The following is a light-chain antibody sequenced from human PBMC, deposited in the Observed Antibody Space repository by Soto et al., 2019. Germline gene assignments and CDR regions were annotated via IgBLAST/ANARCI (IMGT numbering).Light chain of an antibody. Sequence: EIVLTQSPGTLSLSPGERATLSCRASQSVSSSYLAWYQQKPGQAPRLLIYGASSRATGISDRFSGGGSGTDFTLTISRLEPEDFAVYYCHQYGSSSWTFGQGTKVEIK. CDR3: HQYGSSSWT. CDR1: QSVSSSY. V-gene: IGKV3-20*01. J-gene: IGKJ1*01. CDR2: GAS.